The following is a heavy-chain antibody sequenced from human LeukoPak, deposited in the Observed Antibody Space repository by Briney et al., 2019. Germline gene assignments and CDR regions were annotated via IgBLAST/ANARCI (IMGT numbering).Heavy chain of an antibody. V-gene: IGHV4-59*01. Sequence: SETLSLTCTVSGGSISSYYWKWIRQPPGKGLEWIGYIYYSGSTNYNPSLKSRVTISVDTSKNQFSLKLNSVTAADTAVYYCARAYGAFPYYMDAWGKGTTVTVSS. D-gene: IGHD4-17*01. CDR1: GGSISSYY. J-gene: IGHJ6*03. CDR2: IYYSGST. CDR3: ARAYGAFPYYMDA.